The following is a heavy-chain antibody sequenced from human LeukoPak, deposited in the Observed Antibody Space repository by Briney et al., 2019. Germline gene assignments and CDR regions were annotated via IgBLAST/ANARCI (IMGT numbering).Heavy chain of an antibody. J-gene: IGHJ4*02. V-gene: IGHV1-24*01. CDR1: GYTFTGYY. CDR3: ATLYSSVDY. D-gene: IGHD5-18*01. Sequence: ASVKVSCKASGYTFTGYYMHWVRQAPGKGLEWMGGFDPEDGETIYAQKFQGRVTMTEDTSTDTAYMELSSLRSEDTAVYYCATLYSSVDYWGQGTLVTVSS. CDR2: FDPEDGET.